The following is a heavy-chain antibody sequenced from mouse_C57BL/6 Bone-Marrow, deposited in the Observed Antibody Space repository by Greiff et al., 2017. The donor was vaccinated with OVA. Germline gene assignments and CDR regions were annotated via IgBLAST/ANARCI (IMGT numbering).Heavy chain of an antibody. J-gene: IGHJ4*01. CDR1: GFTFTDYY. CDR3: ARYKRTGPYYYAMDY. Sequence: DVKLVESGGGLVQPGGSLSLSCAASGFTFTDYYMSWVRQPPGKALEWLGFIRNKANGYTTEYSASVKGRFTISRDNSQSILYLQMNALRAEDSATYYCARYKRTGPYYYAMDYWGQGTSGTVSS. V-gene: IGHV7-3*01. CDR2: IRNKANGYTT.